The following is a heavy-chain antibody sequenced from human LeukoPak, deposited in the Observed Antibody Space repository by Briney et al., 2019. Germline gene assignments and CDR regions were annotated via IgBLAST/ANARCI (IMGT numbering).Heavy chain of an antibody. V-gene: IGHV1-69*05. Sequence: SVKVSCKASGGTFSSYAISWLRQAPGQGLEWMGRIIPIFGTANYAQKFQGRVTITMDESTSTAYMELSSLRSEDTAVYYCARGILTGYGDYYYYMDVWGKGTTVTVSS. D-gene: IGHD3-9*01. CDR3: ARGILTGYGDYYYYMDV. CDR2: IIPIFGTA. CDR1: GGTFSSYA. J-gene: IGHJ6*03.